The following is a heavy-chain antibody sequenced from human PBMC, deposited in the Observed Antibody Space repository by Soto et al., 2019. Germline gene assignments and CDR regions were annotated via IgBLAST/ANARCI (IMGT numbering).Heavy chain of an antibody. D-gene: IGHD2-15*01. CDR2: IYYSGST. J-gene: IGHJ3*02. CDR3: ARTLGYCSGGSCYSFAFDI. CDR1: GGSISSSSYY. V-gene: IGHV4-39*01. Sequence: ETLSLTCTVSGGSISSSSYYWGWIRQPPGKGLEWIGSIYYSGSTYYNPSLKSRVTISVDTSKNQFSLKLSSVTAADTAVYYCARTLGYCSGGSCYSFAFDIWGQGTMVTVSS.